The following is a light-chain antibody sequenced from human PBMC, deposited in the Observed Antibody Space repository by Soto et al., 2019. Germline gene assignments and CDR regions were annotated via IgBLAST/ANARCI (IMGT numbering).Light chain of an antibody. CDR1: QSISSY. J-gene: IGKJ2*01. Sequence: EIVSTQSPATLSLSPGERATLSCRASQSISSYLAWYQQKPGQAPRLLIYDASKRATGIPARFSGSGSGTDFTLTISSLDPEDTAVYYCQQLANWPHTFCQGTKLEIK. CDR2: DAS. V-gene: IGKV3-11*01. CDR3: QQLANWPHT.